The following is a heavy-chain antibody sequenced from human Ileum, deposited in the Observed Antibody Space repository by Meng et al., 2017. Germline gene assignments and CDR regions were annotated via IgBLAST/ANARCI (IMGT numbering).Heavy chain of an antibody. D-gene: IGHD2-15*01. CDR3: ARDRGGSYYFDY. V-gene: IGHV4-39*02. J-gene: IGHJ4*02. Sequence: QLQLQESGPGLVKPSETLSLTCTLSGGSISGSTYYWVWIRQPPGKGLEWIGSFYYPALASYNPSLKSRVTISADTSRNNFSLRLTSVTAADTAVYYCARDRGGSYYFDYWGQGTLVTVSS. CDR2: FYYPALA. CDR1: GGSISGSTYY.